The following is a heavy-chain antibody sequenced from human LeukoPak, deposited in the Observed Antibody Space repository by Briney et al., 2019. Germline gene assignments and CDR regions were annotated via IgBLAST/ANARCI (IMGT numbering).Heavy chain of an antibody. CDR1: RFTFSSYW. V-gene: IGHV3-7*01. CDR2: IKQDASEK. D-gene: IGHD3-3*01. J-gene: IGHJ6*03. CDR3: ARDASYYDFWSGSKRDYYMDV. Sequence: GGSMRLSCAASRFTFSSYWMSWVRQAPGKGLEWVANIKQDASEKYYVDSVKGRFTISRDNAKNSLYLQMNSLRAEDTAVYYCARDASYYDFWSGSKRDYYMDVWGKGTTVTVSS.